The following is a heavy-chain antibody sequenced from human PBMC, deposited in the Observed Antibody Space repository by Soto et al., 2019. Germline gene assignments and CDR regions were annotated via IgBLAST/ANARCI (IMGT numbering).Heavy chain of an antibody. Sequence: GGSLRLSCAASGFTFDDYAMHWVRQAPGKGLEWVSGISWNSGSIGYADSVKGRFTISRDNAKNSLYLQMNSLRAEDTALYYCAKDIRSGYDGFDYWGQGTLVTVSS. CDR2: ISWNSGSI. D-gene: IGHD5-12*01. CDR3: AKDIRSGYDGFDY. J-gene: IGHJ4*02. CDR1: GFTFDDYA. V-gene: IGHV3-9*01.